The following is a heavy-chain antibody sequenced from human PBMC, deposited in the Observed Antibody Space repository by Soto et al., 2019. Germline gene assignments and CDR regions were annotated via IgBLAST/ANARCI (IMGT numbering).Heavy chain of an antibody. V-gene: IGHV1-2*04. CDR3: ARDLSHCSSTSCYNGPYWYFDL. Sequence: ASVKVSCKASGYTFTGYYMHWVRQAPGQGLEWMGWINPNSGGTNYAQKFQGWVTMTRDTSISTAYMELSRLRSDGTAVYYCARDLSHCSSTSCYNGPYWYFDLWGRGTLVTVSS. CDR2: INPNSGGT. D-gene: IGHD2-2*02. CDR1: GYTFTGYY. J-gene: IGHJ2*01.